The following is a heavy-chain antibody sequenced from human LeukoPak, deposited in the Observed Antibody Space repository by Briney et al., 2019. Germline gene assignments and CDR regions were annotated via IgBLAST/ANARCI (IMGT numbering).Heavy chain of an antibody. J-gene: IGHJ5*02. V-gene: IGHV4-39*07. CDR1: GGSISSSSYY. D-gene: IGHD3-9*01. CDR2: IYYSGST. Sequence: SETLSLTCTVSGGSISSSSYYWGWIRQPPGKGLEWIGSIYYSGSTYYNPSLKSRVTISVDTSKNQFSLKLSSVTAADTAVYYCARDLRGGYFDWPWGQGTLVTVSS. CDR3: ARDLRGGYFDWP.